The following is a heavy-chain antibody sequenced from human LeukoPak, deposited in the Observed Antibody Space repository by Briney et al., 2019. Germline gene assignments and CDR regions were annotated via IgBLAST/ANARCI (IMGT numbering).Heavy chain of an antibody. CDR3: AKFFAPSGGASGWTWTIDY. V-gene: IGHV3-23*01. D-gene: IGHD6-25*01. J-gene: IGHJ4*02. CDR1: RFTFSSYA. Sequence: GGSLRLSCAASRFTFSSYAMTWVRRPPGKGLEWVAAISGSGGTTYYADFAKGRFSISRDNSENTLYLQMYSLRAEDTAVYYCAKFFAPSGGASGWTWTIDYWGQGTLVTVSS. CDR2: ISGSGGTT.